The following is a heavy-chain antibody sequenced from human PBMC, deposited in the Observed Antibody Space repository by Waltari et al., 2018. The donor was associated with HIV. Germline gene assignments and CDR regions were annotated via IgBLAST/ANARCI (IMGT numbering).Heavy chain of an antibody. CDR1: GGSISSYY. J-gene: IGHJ4*02. Sequence: QVQLQESGPELVKTSETLSLTCTISGGSISSYYWSWIRQSPGKGLEWIGYIYYGGRNNNSPSLKGRLTISVETTKNHLSLKWGSVTGGDTAWFWCGRGVRGVMSGRGGYFDYWGQGSLVTVYS. D-gene: IGHD3-10*01. CDR2: IYYGGRN. V-gene: IGHV4-59*01. CDR3: GRGVRGVMSGRGGYFDY.